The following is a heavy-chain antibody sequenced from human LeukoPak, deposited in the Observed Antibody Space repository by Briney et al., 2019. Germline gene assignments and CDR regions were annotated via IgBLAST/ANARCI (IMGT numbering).Heavy chain of an antibody. J-gene: IGHJ6*02. CDR3: AKRSGGRSAATNSDYYYAMDV. CDR2: ITWNSRNI. CDR1: GLTFGDYA. D-gene: IGHD3-10*01. V-gene: IGHV3-9*01. Sequence: PGGSLRLSCAASGLTFGDYAMHWVRQAPGKGLEWVSGITWNSRNIGYTDSVKGRFTISRDNAKNFLYLQINGLKAEDTALYYCAKRSGGRSAATNSDYYYAMDVWGQGTTVTVSS.